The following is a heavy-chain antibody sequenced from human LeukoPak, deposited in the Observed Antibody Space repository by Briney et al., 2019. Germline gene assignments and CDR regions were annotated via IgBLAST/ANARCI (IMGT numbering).Heavy chain of an antibody. CDR2: IIPIFGTA. Sequence: SVKVSCKASGGTFSSYAISWVRQAPGQGLEWMGGIIPIFGTANYAQKFQGRVTITVDESTSTAYMELSSLRSEDTAVYYRAIRFRRVVPAGGAFDIWGQGTMVTVSS. J-gene: IGHJ3*02. CDR1: GGTFSSYA. D-gene: IGHD2-2*01. V-gene: IGHV1-69*13. CDR3: AIRFRRVVPAGGAFDI.